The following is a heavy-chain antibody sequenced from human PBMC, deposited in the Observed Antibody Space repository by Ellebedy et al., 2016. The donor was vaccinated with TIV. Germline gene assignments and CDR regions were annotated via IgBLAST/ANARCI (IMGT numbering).Heavy chain of an antibody. J-gene: IGHJ4*02. CDR2: ISYSGST. CDR1: GGSFSGYY. Sequence: MPSETLSLTCAVYGGSFSGYYWSWIRQPPGKGLEWIGYISYSGSTNYNPSLKSRVTISVDTSKNQFSLKLSSVTAADTAVYYCANNRYFNYWGQGTLVTVSS. D-gene: IGHD1-14*01. CDR3: ANNRYFNY. V-gene: IGHV4-59*01.